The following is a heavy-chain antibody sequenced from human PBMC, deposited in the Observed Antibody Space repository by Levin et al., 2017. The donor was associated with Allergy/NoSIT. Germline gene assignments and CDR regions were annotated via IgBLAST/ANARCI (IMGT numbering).Heavy chain of an antibody. CDR1: GFTFSSYW. Sequence: GGSLRRSCAASGFTFSSYWMHWVRQAPGEGLVWVSRINEDGRTTNYADSVRGRFTISRDNAKRTLYLQMNSLRAEDTAVYYCARDVAGQGSYWGQGTLVTVSS. D-gene: IGHD6-13*01. V-gene: IGHV3-74*01. CDR3: ARDVAGQGSY. CDR2: INEDGRTT. J-gene: IGHJ4*02.